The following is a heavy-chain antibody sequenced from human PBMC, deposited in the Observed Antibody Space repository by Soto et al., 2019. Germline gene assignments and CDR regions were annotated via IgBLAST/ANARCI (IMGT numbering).Heavy chain of an antibody. CDR3: ASSSISKKLDY. Sequence: QVQLQESGPGLVKPSQTLTLTCSVSGGSINSGGYYWTWIRQHPGKGLEWIGNIYYSGSTAYKPSLKSRVTISIDTSKTHFSLTLSSVTAADTAVYYCASSSISKKLDYWGQGTLVTVSS. CDR1: GGSINSGGYY. D-gene: IGHD2-2*01. CDR2: IYYSGST. J-gene: IGHJ4*02. V-gene: IGHV4-31*03.